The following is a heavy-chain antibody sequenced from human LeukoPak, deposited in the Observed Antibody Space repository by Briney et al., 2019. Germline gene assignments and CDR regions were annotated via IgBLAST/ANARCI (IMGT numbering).Heavy chain of an antibody. CDR1: GCTLSSYA. D-gene: IGHD3-22*01. CDR2: IIPNLGIA. CDR3: ARNYYDSSGSS. Sequence: SVNVSCKASGCTLSSYAISWVRQAPGRGLEWMGSIIPNLGIANYAQKFQGRVTITADKSTSTAYMELSSLRSEDTAVYYCARNYYDSSGSSWGQGTLVTVSS. V-gene: IGHV1-69*04. J-gene: IGHJ4*02.